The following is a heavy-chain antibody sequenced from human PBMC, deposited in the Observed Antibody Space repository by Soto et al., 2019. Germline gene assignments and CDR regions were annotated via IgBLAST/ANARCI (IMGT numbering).Heavy chain of an antibody. CDR1: GYTFTSYG. J-gene: IGHJ5*02. V-gene: IGHV1-18*01. Sequence: ASVKVSCKASGYTFTSYGISWVRQAPGQGLEWMGWISAYNGNTNYAQKLQGRVTMTTDTSTSTAYMELRSLRSDDTAVYYCAGDIAVAGNNWFDPWGQGTLVTVSS. CDR3: AGDIAVAGNNWFDP. D-gene: IGHD6-19*01. CDR2: ISAYNGNT.